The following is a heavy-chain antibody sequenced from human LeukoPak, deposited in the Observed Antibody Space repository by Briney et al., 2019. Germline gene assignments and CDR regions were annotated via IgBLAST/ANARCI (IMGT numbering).Heavy chain of an antibody. V-gene: IGHV3-7*03. CDR1: GFIFSDSW. J-gene: IGHJ5*02. CDR3: TTDRWYSADH. Sequence: GGSLRLSCTVSGFIFSDSWMALIRQAPGKGLEWVAIIEKNGSGKNYVDSVKGRFIISRDNAKNSLFLQMNSLKVEDTAIYYCTTDRWYSADHWGQGTLVTVSS. CDR2: IEKNGSGK. D-gene: IGHD2-15*01.